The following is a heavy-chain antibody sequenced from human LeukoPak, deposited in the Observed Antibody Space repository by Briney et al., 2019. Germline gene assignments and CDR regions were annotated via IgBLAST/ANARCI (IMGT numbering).Heavy chain of an antibody. CDR2: INHSGST. CDR3: ARPTWIHLSGDGMDV. D-gene: IGHD5-18*01. V-gene: IGHV4-34*01. CDR1: GGSFSGYY. Sequence: SETLSLTCAVYGGSFSGYYWSWIRQPPGKGLEWIGEINHSGSTNYNPSLKSRVTISVDTSKNQFSPKLSSVTAADTAVYYCARPTWIHLSGDGMDVWGQGTTVTVSS. J-gene: IGHJ6*02.